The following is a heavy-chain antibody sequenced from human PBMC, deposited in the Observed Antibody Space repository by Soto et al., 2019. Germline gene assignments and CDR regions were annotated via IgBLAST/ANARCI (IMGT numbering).Heavy chain of an antibody. D-gene: IGHD4-17*01. CDR1: GFTFSTYA. V-gene: IGHV3-23*01. J-gene: IGHJ3*02. CDR3: AHPRGYGVFDAYDI. Sequence: GGSLRLSCAASGFTFSTYAMSWVRQAPGKGLEWVSAISGSGDITYSADSVRGRFTISRDNFKNTQYLQMNSLRIEDTAVYYCAHPRGYGVFDAYDIWGQGTMVTVS. CDR2: ISGSGDIT.